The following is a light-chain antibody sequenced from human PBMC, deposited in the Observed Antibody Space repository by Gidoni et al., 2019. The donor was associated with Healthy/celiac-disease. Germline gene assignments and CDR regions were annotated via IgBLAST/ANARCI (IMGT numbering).Light chain of an antibody. J-gene: IGKJ2*04. V-gene: IGKV1-39*01. Sequence: IQMTQSPASLSASVGDRVTITCRASQSIRSYLNWYQQKPGKAPKLLIYAASSLQSGVPSRFSGSGSGTDFTLTISSLQPEDFATYYCQQSYSTLGSFXQGTKLEIK. CDR1: QSIRSY. CDR3: QQSYSTLGS. CDR2: AAS.